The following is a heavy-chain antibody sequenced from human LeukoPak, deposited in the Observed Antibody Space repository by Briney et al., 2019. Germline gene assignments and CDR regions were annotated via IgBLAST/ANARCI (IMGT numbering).Heavy chain of an antibody. V-gene: IGHV3-30*02. CDR2: IRYDGSNK. Sequence: PGGSLRLSCAASGFTFSSYGMHWVRQAPGKGLEWVAFIRYDGSNKYYADSVKGRFTISRDNSKNMLYLQMNSLRAEDTAVYYCAKVVRYGSGSYYYNWFDPWGQGTLVTVSS. D-gene: IGHD3-10*01. J-gene: IGHJ5*02. CDR1: GFTFSSYG. CDR3: AKVVRYGSGSYYYNWFDP.